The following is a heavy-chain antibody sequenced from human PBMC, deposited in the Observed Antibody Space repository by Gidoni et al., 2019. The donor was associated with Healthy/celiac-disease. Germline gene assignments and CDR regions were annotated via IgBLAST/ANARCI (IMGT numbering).Heavy chain of an antibody. D-gene: IGHD3-22*01. CDR3: ASHKGASVRSGYRG. V-gene: IGHV1-18*01. Sequence: VQLVQSGAEVKKPGASVKGSCKASGYTFTSYGISWVRQAPGQGLEWMGWISAYNGNTNYAQKLQGRVTMTTDTSTSTAYRELRSLRSDDTAVYYCASHKGASVRSGYRGWGQGTLVTVSS. CDR2: ISAYNGNT. CDR1: GYTFTSYG. J-gene: IGHJ4*02.